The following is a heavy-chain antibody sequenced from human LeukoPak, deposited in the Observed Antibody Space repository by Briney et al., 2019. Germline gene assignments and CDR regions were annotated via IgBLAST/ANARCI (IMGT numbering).Heavy chain of an antibody. V-gene: IGHV4-4*07. Sequence: PSETLSLTCTVSGGSISSYSWSWIRQPAGKGLEWVGRIYTSGSTKYNPSLTSRVTMSVDTSKNQFSLKLRSVTAADTAVYYCARAVHCSGGSCYFDYWGQGTLVTVSS. D-gene: IGHD2-15*01. CDR2: IYTSGST. CDR1: GGSISSYS. J-gene: IGHJ4*02. CDR3: ARAVHCSGGSCYFDY.